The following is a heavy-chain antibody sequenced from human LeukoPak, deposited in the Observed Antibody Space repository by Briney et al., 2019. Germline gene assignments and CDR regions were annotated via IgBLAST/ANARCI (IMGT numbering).Heavy chain of an antibody. J-gene: IGHJ4*02. CDR2: INPSGGST. Sequence: ASVKVSCKASGYTFTSYYMHWVRQAPGQGLEWMGIINPSGGSTSYAQKFQGRVTMTRDTSISTAYMELSRLRSDDTAVYYCARSSGNCASTSCYDYWGQGALVTVSS. D-gene: IGHD2-2*01. CDR1: GYTFTSYY. CDR3: ARSSGNCASTSCYDY. V-gene: IGHV1-46*01.